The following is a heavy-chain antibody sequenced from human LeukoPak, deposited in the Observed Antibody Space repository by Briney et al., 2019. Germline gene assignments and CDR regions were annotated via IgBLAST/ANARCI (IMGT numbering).Heavy chain of an antibody. CDR3: ARVSFDCSGCSCHSTNFDY. Sequence: SETLPLTCTVSGGSISSGGYYWSWIRQHPGKGLEWIGYIYYSGSTYYNPSLKSRVTISVDTSKNQFSLKLSSVTAADTAVYYCARVSFDCSGCSCHSTNFDYWGQGTLVTVSS. CDR1: GGSISSGGYY. D-gene: IGHD2-15*01. J-gene: IGHJ4*02. V-gene: IGHV4-31*03. CDR2: IYYSGST.